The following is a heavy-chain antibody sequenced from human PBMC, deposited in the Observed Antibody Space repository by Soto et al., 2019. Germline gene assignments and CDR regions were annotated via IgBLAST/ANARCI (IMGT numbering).Heavy chain of an antibody. CDR2: INPSGGST. Sequence: ASVKVSCKASGYTFTSYYMHWVRQAPGQGLEWMGIINPSGGSTSYAQKFQGRVTMTRDTSTSTVYMELSSLRSEDTAVYYCAREVGSYYYDSSGPQDAFDIWGQGTMVTVSS. CDR3: AREVGSYYYDSSGPQDAFDI. J-gene: IGHJ3*02. D-gene: IGHD3-22*01. V-gene: IGHV1-46*03. CDR1: GYTFTSYY.